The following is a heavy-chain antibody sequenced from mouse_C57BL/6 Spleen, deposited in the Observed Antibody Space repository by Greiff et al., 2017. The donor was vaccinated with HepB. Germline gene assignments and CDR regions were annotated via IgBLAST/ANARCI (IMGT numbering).Heavy chain of an antibody. CDR2: ISSGSSTI. Sequence: EVHLVESGGGLVKPGGSLKLSCAASGFTFSDYGMHWVRQAPEKGLEWVAYISSGSSTIYYADTVKGRFTISRDNAKNTLFLQMTSLRSEDTAMYYCARLGPRYYYAMDYWGQGTSVTVSS. CDR3: ARLGPRYYYAMDY. V-gene: IGHV5-17*01. J-gene: IGHJ4*01. CDR1: GFTFSDYG. D-gene: IGHD4-1*01.